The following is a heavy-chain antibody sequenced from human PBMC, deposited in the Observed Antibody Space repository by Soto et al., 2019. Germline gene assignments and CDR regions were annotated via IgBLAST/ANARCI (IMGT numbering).Heavy chain of an antibody. V-gene: IGHV1-18*01. CDR2: ISAYNGNT. CDR3: AFSAYSSGWYGRWFDP. Sequence: QVQLVQSGAEVKKPGASVKVSCKASGYTFTSYGISWVRQAPGQGLEWMGWISAYNGNTNYAQKLQGRVTMTTDTSTSAAYMALRSLRSDDTAVYYCAFSAYSSGWYGRWFDPWGQGTLVTVSS. J-gene: IGHJ5*02. D-gene: IGHD6-19*01. CDR1: GYTFTSYG.